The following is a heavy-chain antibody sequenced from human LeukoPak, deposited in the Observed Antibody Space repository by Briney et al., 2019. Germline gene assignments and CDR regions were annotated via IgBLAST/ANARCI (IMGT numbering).Heavy chain of an antibody. J-gene: IGHJ4*02. Sequence: PGGSLRLSCVASGFAFSSYAMSWVRQAPGKGLEWVSVISGNGGERHYADSMKGRFTISRDNSKNTVYLQMNSLRVEDTAVYYCARHGTWADLSLDYWDQGSLVTVSS. D-gene: IGHD1-26*01. CDR1: GFAFSSYA. V-gene: IGHV3-23*01. CDR2: ISGNGGER. CDR3: ARHGTWADLSLDY.